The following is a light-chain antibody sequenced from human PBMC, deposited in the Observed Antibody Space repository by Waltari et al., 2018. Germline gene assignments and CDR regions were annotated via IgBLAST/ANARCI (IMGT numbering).Light chain of an antibody. CDR2: LNN. J-gene: IGLJ3*02. CDR1: SSNIGAGYD. V-gene: IGLV1-40*01. CDR3: QSYDSSLSASV. Sequence: QSVLTQPPSVSGAPGQRVTISCTGSSSNIGAGYDGHWYQQLPGTAPKLLIYLNNNRPSGVPDRFSGSKSGTSASLAITGLQAEDEADYYCQSYDSSLSASVFGGGTKLTVL.